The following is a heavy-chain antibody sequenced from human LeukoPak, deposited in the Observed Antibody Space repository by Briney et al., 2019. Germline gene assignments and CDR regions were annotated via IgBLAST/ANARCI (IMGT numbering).Heavy chain of an antibody. CDR1: GFTFSSSW. CDR3: AGGDRAFDI. V-gene: IGHV3-53*04. D-gene: IGHD3-16*01. Sequence: GGSLRLSCAASGFTFSSSWMSWVRQAPGKGLEWVSVIYSGGSTYYADSVKGRFTISRHNSKNTLYLQMNSLRAEDAAVYYCAGGDRAFDIWGQGTMVTVSS. CDR2: IYSGGST. J-gene: IGHJ3*02.